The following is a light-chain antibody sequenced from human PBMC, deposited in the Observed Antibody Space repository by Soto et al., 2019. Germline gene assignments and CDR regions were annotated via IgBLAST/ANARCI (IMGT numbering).Light chain of an antibody. CDR1: SSNIGAVYD. CDR2: GDN. V-gene: IGLV1-40*01. CDR3: QSYDISLHNYV. Sequence: QSVLTQPPSVSGAPGQRVTISCTGSSSNIGAVYDVHWYQHLPGTAPKLLIYGDNNRPSGVPDRFSGSKSGTSASLAITRLPAEDEADYYCQSYDISLHNYVFGTGTKVTV. J-gene: IGLJ1*01.